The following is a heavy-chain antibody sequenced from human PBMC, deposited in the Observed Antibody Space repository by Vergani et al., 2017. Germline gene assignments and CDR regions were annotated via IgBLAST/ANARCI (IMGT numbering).Heavy chain of an antibody. D-gene: IGHD4-17*01. Sequence: QVQLVQSGAEVKKPGASVKVSCKASGYTFTGYYMHWVRQAPGQGLEWMGWINPNSGGTNYAQKFQGRVTITRDTSISTAYMELNSLRAEDTAVYYCARVKADDYGDYYFDYWGQGTLVTVSS. CDR1: GYTFTGYY. J-gene: IGHJ4*02. CDR3: ARVKADDYGDYYFDY. V-gene: IGHV1-2*02. CDR2: INPNSGGT.